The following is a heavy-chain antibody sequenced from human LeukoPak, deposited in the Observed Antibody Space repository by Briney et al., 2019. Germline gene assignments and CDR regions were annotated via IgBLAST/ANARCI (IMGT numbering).Heavy chain of an antibody. CDR2: INHSGST. V-gene: IGHV4-34*01. J-gene: IGHJ4*02. D-gene: IGHD3-3*01. CDR3: ASIREWLTYTQYFDY. CDR1: GGSFSGYY. Sequence: SETLSLTCAVSGGSFSGYYWSWTRQPPGKGLEWIGEINHSGSTNYNPSLKSRATISVDTSKNQFSLKLSSVTAADTAVYYCASIREWLTYTQYFDYWGQGTLVTVSS.